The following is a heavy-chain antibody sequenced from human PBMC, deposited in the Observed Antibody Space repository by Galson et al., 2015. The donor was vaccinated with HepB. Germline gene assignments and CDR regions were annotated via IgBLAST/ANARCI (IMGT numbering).Heavy chain of an antibody. V-gene: IGHV3-53*01. CDR2: IYSGGST. CDR3: ASAEKWLGDFDY. CDR1: GFTVSSNY. Sequence: SLRLSCAASGFTVSSNYMSWVRQAPGKGLEWVSVIYSGGSTYYADSVKGRFTISRDNSKSTLYLQMNSLRAEDTAVYYCASAEKWLGDFDYWGQGTLVTVSS. D-gene: IGHD6-19*01. J-gene: IGHJ4*02.